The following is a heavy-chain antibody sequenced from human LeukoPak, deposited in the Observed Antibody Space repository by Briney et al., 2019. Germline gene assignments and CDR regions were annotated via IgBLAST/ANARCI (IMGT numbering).Heavy chain of an antibody. CDR1: GDTFISDG. Sequence: KISCKTSGDTFISDGISWVHHAPGKGLECVSAFRCSGGSTSYAASVKGRFTISRDNSKNTLYLQMNSLRAEDTAVYYCAKERAYSSGSYGFDYWGQGTLVTVSS. J-gene: IGHJ4*02. V-gene: IGHV3-23*01. CDR3: AKERAYSSGSYGFDY. CDR2: FRCSGGST. D-gene: IGHD1-26*01.